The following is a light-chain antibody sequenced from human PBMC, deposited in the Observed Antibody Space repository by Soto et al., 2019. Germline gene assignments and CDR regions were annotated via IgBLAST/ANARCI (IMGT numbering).Light chain of an antibody. CDR1: QRVSSN. Sequence: EIVMTQSPVTLSVSPGERATLSCRASQRVSSNVAWYQQKPGQAPRLLIYGASTRATGIPARFSGSGSETEFTLTISRLEPEDFAVYYCQQFASYPLTFGGGTKVDIK. CDR2: GAS. V-gene: IGKV3-15*01. J-gene: IGKJ4*01. CDR3: QQFASYPLT.